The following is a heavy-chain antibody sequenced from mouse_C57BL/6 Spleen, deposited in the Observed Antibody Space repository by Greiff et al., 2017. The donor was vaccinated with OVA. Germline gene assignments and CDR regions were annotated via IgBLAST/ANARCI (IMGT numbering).Heavy chain of an antibody. D-gene: IGHD1-1*01. CDR2: INPNNGGT. J-gene: IGHJ2*01. Sequence: EVQLQQSGPELVKPGASVKISCKASGYTFTDYYMNWVKQSHGKSLEWIGDINPNNGGTSYNQKFKGKATLTVDKSSSTAYMELRSLTSEVSAVYYCARLGLLRSGDYWGQGTTLTVSS. CDR3: ARLGLLRSGDY. CDR1: GYTFTDYY. V-gene: IGHV1-26*01.